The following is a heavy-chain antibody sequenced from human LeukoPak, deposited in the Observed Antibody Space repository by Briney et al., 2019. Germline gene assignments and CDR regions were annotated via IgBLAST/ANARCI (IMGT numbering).Heavy chain of an antibody. CDR3: AKDVGSN. V-gene: IGHV3-21*04. CDR2: ISSSSTYI. CDR1: GFTFSGYS. J-gene: IGHJ4*02. Sequence: GGSLRLSCAASGFTFSGYSMNWVRQAPGKGLEWVSFISSSSTYIYYADSLKGRFTISRDNAKNSLYLQMNSLRAEDTAVYYCAKDVGSNWGQGTLVTVSS.